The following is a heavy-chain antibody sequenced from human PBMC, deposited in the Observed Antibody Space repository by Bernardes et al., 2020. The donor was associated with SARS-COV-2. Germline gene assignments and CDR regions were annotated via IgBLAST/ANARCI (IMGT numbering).Heavy chain of an antibody. CDR1: SGSVSSGTYH. CDR3: ARSPFDSSAFF. V-gene: IGHV4-61*01. Sequence: SETLSLTCTVSSGSVSSGTYHWSWIRQSPGKGLEWIGNIYYSGSATYNPSLKSRVTISNDTSKNQISLQLSSVTAADTAVYYCARSPFDSSAFFWGQGTLVTVSS. J-gene: IGHJ1*01. CDR2: IYYSGSA. D-gene: IGHD3-22*01.